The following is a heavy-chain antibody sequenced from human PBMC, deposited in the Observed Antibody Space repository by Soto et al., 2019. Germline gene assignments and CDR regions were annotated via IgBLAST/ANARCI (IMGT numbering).Heavy chain of an antibody. CDR2: IYHSGST. V-gene: IGHV4-38-2*01. D-gene: IGHD1-26*01. Sequence: PSETLSLTCAVSGYSISSGYYWGWIRQPPGKGLEGIGSIYHSGSTYYNPSLKSRVTISVDTTKHQFSLKLSSVTAADTAVYYCARFSSGSPFDYWGQGTLVTVSS. CDR3: ARFSSGSPFDY. J-gene: IGHJ4*02. CDR1: GYSISSGYY.